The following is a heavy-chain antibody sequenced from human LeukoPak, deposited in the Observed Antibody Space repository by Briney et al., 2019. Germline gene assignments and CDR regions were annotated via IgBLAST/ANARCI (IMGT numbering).Heavy chain of an antibody. D-gene: IGHD3-10*01. J-gene: IGHJ4*02. V-gene: IGHV4-39*01. CDR1: GGSISSSSYY. Sequence: SETLSLTCTVSGGSISSSSYYWGWVRQPPGKGLEWIGSIYYSGSTYYNPSLKNRVTISVDTSKNQFSLKLSSVTPADTAVYYCATARGSGSYYDYWGQRTLVTVSS. CDR3: ATARGSGSYYDY. CDR2: IYYSGST.